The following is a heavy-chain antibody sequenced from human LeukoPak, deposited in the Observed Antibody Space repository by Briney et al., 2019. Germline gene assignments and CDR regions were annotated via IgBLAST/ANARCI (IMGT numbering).Heavy chain of an antibody. CDR3: ARINWYFDL. CDR2: IYNTGTA. J-gene: IGHJ2*01. CDR1: GDSISSTDYY. V-gene: IGHV4-30-4*08. Sequence: KSSQTLSLTCTVSGDSISSTDYYWGWVRQPPGKGLEWLGYIYNTGTAYYNPSLKSRVTVLVDTSKNQFSLKLSSVTAADTAVYYCARINWYFDLWGRGTLVTVSS.